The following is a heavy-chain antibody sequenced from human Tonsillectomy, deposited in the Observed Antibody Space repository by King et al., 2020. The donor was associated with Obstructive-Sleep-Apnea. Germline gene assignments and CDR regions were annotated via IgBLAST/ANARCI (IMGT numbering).Heavy chain of an antibody. D-gene: IGHD3-3*01. V-gene: IGHV4-39*02. CDR1: GASIRSSGYY. J-gene: IGHJ5*02. CDR2: VSYTGTT. CDR3: AGVVHSNLWSLYYAGSANWFDP. Sequence: QLQESGPGLVKPSETLSLTCSVSGASIRSSGYYWGWIRQPPGMGLEWIGTVSYTGTTYYTSSLKSRVNISVDTSKNHFSLHLTSATAADTAIYYCAGVVHSNLWSLYYAGSANWFDPWGQGSLVIVSS.